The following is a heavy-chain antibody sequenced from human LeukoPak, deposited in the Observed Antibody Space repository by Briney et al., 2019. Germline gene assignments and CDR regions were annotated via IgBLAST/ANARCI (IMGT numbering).Heavy chain of an antibody. J-gene: IGHJ4*02. CDR3: AKEGAYFGYQIFYDY. Sequence: GGSLRLSCAASGFTFSIYAMSCVRQAPGEGLGWGSAICGSGGSTYYADSVKGRFTISRDNSKNTLYLQMNSLRAEDTAVYYCAKEGAYFGYQIFYDYWGQGTLVTVSS. CDR2: ICGSGGST. CDR1: GFTFSIYA. V-gene: IGHV3-23*01. D-gene: IGHD3-9*01.